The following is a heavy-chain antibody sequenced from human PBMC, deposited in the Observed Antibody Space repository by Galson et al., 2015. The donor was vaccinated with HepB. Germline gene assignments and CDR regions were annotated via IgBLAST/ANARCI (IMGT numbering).Heavy chain of an antibody. V-gene: IGHV3-7*01. CDR2: IKQDGSGK. D-gene: IGHD1-26*01. J-gene: IGHJ3*02. Sequence: SLRLSCAASGFTFSSYWMSWVRQAPGKGLEWVANIKQDGSGKYYVDSVKGRFTISRDNAKNSLYLQMNSLRAEDTAVYYCARDRWESHGGYAFDIWGQGTMVTVSS. CDR3: ARDRWESHGGYAFDI. CDR1: GFTFSSYW.